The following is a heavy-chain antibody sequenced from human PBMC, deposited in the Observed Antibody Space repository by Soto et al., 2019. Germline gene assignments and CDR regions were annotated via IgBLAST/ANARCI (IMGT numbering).Heavy chain of an antibody. CDR2: INHGGST. Sequence: SETLSLTCVVHGGSFSGYYWSWVRQPPGEGLEWIGEINHGGSTNYSPSLKSRVTMSVDTSKNQISLKMSSVTAADTATYYCARGGYSSSWCEIIDLWGQGTLVTVSS. V-gene: IGHV4-34*01. CDR1: GGSFSGYY. J-gene: IGHJ4*02. D-gene: IGHD5-18*01. CDR3: ARGGYSSSWCEIIDL.